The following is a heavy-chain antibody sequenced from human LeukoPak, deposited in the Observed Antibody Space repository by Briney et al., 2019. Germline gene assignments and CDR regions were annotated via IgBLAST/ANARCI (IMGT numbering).Heavy chain of an antibody. CDR2: IYYSGST. Sequence: SETLSLTCTVSGGSISSGDYSWSWIRQPPGKGLEWIGYIYYSGSTYYNPSLKSRVTISVDTSKNQFSLKLSSVTAADTAVYYCAREPYYYYGSGNGWFDPWGQGTLVTVSS. D-gene: IGHD3-10*01. CDR1: GGSISSGDYS. CDR3: AREPYYYYGSGNGWFDP. V-gene: IGHV4-30-4*01. J-gene: IGHJ5*02.